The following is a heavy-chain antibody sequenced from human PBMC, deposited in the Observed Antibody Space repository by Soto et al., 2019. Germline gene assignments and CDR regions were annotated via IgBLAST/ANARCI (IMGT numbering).Heavy chain of an antibody. D-gene: IGHD6-19*01. CDR3: ARLDGYSSGAPLDY. Sequence: GASVKGSCKASVGTFSSYTISCVLQAPGQGLEWMGRIIPILGIANYAQKFQGRVTITADKSTSTAYMELSSLRSEDTAVYYCARLDGYSSGAPLDYWGQGTLVTVSS. CDR2: IIPILGIA. V-gene: IGHV1-69*02. J-gene: IGHJ4*02. CDR1: VGTFSSYT.